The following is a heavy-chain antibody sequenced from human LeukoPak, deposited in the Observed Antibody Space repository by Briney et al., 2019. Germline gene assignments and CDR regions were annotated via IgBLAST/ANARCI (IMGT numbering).Heavy chain of an antibody. J-gene: IGHJ4*02. CDR2: IKEDGSEK. V-gene: IGHV3-7*01. D-gene: IGHD3-3*01. Sequence: GGSLRLSCAASGFTFSSYWMYWVRQAPGRGLAWVANIKEDGSEKNYVDSVKGRFTISRDNAKNSLYLQMNSLRAEDTAVYYCAINPSYDFWSGYYFYWGQGTLVTVSS. CDR3: AINPSYDFWSGYYFY. CDR1: GFTFSSYW.